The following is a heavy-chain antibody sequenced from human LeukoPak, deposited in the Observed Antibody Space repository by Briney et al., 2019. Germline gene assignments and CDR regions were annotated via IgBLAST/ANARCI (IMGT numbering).Heavy chain of an antibody. D-gene: IGHD2-2*01. CDR1: GFTFSSYG. J-gene: IGHJ4*02. Sequence: QSGGSPRLSCAASGFTFSSYGMHWVRQAPGKGLEWVAVISYDGSNKYYADSVKGRFTISRDNAKNSLYLQMNSLRAEDTAVYYCARARYCSSTSCYGWEIFDYWGQGTLVTVSS. V-gene: IGHV3-30*03. CDR3: ARARYCSSTSCYGWEIFDY. CDR2: ISYDGSNK.